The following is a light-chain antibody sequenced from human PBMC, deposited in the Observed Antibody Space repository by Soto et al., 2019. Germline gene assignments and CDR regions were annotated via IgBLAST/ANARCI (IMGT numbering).Light chain of an antibody. CDR1: SSNIGSNY. CDR2: DNN. CDR3: ATWDTSLSAGGV. J-gene: IGLJ2*01. V-gene: IGLV1-51*01. Sequence: QSVLTQPPSVSAAPGQKVTISCSGSSSNIGSNYVSWYQQVPGTAPKLLIYDNNKRTSGIPDRFSGSKSGTSATLGITGLQTGDEADYYCATWDTSLSAGGVFGGGTKLTFL.